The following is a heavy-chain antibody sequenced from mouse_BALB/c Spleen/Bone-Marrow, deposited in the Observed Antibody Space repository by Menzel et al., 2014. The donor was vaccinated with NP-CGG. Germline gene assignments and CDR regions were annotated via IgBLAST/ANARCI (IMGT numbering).Heavy chain of an antibody. CDR3: APYYYGSSLFAY. CDR2: IDPANGNT. J-gene: IGHJ3*01. D-gene: IGHD1-1*01. CDR1: GFNIKDTY. V-gene: IGHV14-3*02. Sequence: EVQLQQSGAELVKLGASVKLSCTASGFNIKDTYMHWVKQRPEQGLEWIGRIDPANGNTKYDPKFQGKATITADTSSNTAYLQLSSLTSEDTAVYYCAPYYYGSSLFAYWGQGTLVTVSA.